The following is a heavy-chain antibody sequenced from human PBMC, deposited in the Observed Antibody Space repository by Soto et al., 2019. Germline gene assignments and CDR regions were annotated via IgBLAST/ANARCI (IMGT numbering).Heavy chain of an antibody. D-gene: IGHD3-22*01. V-gene: IGHV4-39*01. CDR2: IYYSGIT. CDR3: ARSNSGYYKWYDP. CDR1: GDSISNSNYY. J-gene: IGHJ5*02. Sequence: SDTLSLTCTVSGDSISNSNYYWGWIRQPPGKGLEWIANIYYSGITYCNPSLKSRVAISVDTSKNQFSLKLSSVTAADTAIYYCARSNSGYYKWYDPWGQGTLVT.